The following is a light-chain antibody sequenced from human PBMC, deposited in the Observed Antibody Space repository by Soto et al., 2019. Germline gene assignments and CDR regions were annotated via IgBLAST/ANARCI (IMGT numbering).Light chain of an antibody. CDR2: DAS. V-gene: IGKV1-5*01. Sequence: DIQMTQSPSTLSASVGDRVTITCRASQGISSWLAWYQQKPGKAPKLLIYDASSLESGVPSRFSGSGSGTEFTLTISSLQPDDFATYYCQQYNSYPMYTFGQGTKLEIK. CDR1: QGISSW. J-gene: IGKJ2*01. CDR3: QQYNSYPMYT.